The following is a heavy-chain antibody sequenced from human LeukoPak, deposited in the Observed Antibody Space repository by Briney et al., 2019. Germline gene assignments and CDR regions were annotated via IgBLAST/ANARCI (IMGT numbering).Heavy chain of an antibody. CDR1: GGSINSYF. V-gene: IGHV4-59*01. J-gene: IGHJ5*02. CDR2: IYYSGSI. CDR3: AKNEYNTSPGRYNWFDP. Sequence: SETLSPTCTVSGGSINSYFWSWIRQPPGKGLEWIGYIYYSGSINYNPSPKSRVTISVDTSKNQFSLKLSSVTAADTAVYYCAKNEYNTSPGRYNWFDPWGQGTLVTISS. D-gene: IGHD3-10*01.